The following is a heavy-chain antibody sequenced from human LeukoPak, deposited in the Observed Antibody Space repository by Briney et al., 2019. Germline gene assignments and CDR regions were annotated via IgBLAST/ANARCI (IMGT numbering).Heavy chain of an antibody. D-gene: IGHD3-9*01. CDR1: GFTLRNYA. V-gene: IGHV3-23*01. J-gene: IGHJ4*02. Sequence: GGSLRLSCAASGFTLRNYAMSWVRQAPGKGLEWVSSISGTGDFTFYADSVQGRFSISRGNSENTLYLQMNNLRAGDTAIYYCVKSVLGKYDFLTNYCGPDCWGQGILVTVSS. CDR3: VKSVLGKYDFLTNYCGPDC. CDR2: ISGTGDFT.